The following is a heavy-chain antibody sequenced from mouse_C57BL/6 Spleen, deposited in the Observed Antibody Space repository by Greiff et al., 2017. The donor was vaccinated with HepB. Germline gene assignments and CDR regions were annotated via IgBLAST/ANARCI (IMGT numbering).Heavy chain of an antibody. V-gene: IGHV1-50*01. D-gene: IGHD5-5*01. CDR2: IDPSDSYT. CDR1: GYTFTSYW. Sequence: QVQLQQPGAELVKPGASVKLSCKASGYTFTSYWMQWVKQRPGQGLEWIGEIDPSDSYTNYNQKFKGKATLTVDTSSSTAYMQLSSLTSEDSAVYYGARRLRTSHWYFDVWGTGTTVTVSS. J-gene: IGHJ1*03. CDR3: ARRLRTSHWYFDV.